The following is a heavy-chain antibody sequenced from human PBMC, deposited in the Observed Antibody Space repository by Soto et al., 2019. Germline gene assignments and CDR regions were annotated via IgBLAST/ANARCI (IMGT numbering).Heavy chain of an antibody. CDR3: ARDFDSSGRYLDYLDY. D-gene: IGHD3-22*01. CDR1: GFTFSTYG. J-gene: IGHJ4*02. CDR2: ISSSSRDI. Sequence: EVQLVESGGGLVQPGGSLRLSCAASGFTFSTYGMIWVRQAPGKGLEWVSYISSSSRDIYYADSMKGRFTISRDNAKNSLYLQMNSLRAEDTAVYYCARDFDSSGRYLDYLDYWGQGTLVTVSS. V-gene: IGHV3-48*01.